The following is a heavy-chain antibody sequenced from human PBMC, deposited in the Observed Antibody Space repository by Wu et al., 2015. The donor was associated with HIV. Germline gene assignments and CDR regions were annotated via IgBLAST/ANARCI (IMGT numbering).Heavy chain of an antibody. J-gene: IGHJ6*02. CDR1: GYTFSGYH. Sequence: QVHLVQSGAEVRKPGASVKVSCKTSGYTFSGYHMHWVRQAPGQGLEWMGWINPKSGVTNFAQRFQGRVTMTRDTSISTAYIELSGLTSDDTAVYYCVRGGILTGSYNNYGMDVWGQGTTGHRLF. CDR3: VRGGILTGSYNNYGMDV. D-gene: IGHD3-9*01. V-gene: IGHV1-2*02. CDR2: INPKSGVT.